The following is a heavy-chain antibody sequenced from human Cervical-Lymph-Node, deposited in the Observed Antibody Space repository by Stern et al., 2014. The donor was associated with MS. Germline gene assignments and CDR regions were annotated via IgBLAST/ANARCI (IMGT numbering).Heavy chain of an antibody. D-gene: IGHD2-2*01. V-gene: IGHV1-46*03. CDR1: GYTFTSYY. CDR3: ARWSCSSTSCPSTIHGFDY. J-gene: IGHJ4*02. Sequence: QVQLVQSGAEVKKPGASVKVSCKASGYTFTSYYMHWVRQAPGQGLEWMGIINPSGGSTSYAQKFQGRVTMTRDTSTSTVYMELSSLRSEDTAVYYCARWSCSSTSCPSTIHGFDYWGQGTLVTVSS. CDR2: INPSGGST.